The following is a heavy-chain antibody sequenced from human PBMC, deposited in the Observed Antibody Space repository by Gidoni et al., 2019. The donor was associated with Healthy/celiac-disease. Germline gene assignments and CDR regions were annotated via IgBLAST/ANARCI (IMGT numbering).Heavy chain of an antibody. J-gene: IGHJ4*02. V-gene: IGHV3-23*01. CDR1: GLTFSSYA. D-gene: IGHD4-17*01. CDR2: ISGSGGST. CDR3: AKRKVSITVTAYYFDY. Sequence: EVQLLESGGGLVQPGGSLRLSCAASGLTFSSYAMSWVRQAPGKGLEWVSAISGSGGSTYYADSVKGRFTISRDNSKNTLYLQMNSLRAEDTAVYYCAKRKVSITVTAYYFDYWGQGTLVTVSS.